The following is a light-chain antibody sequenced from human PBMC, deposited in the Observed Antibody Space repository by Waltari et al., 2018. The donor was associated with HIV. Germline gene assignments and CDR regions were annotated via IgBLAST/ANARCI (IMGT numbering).Light chain of an antibody. J-gene: IGKJ1*01. CDR1: HSISNY. Sequence: DMQLTQFPSPASASVGGRVTLTCRASHSISNYLNWYQQKPGKAPKLLIYAASSLHIGVPSRFTGSGSGTDFTLTISSLQPEDFATYFCQQTYIAPLTFGQGTTV. CDR2: AAS. CDR3: QQTYIAPLT. V-gene: IGKV1-39*01.